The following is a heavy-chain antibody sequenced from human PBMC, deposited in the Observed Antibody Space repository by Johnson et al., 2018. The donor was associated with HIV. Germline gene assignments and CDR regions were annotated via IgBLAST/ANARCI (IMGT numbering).Heavy chain of an antibody. J-gene: IGHJ3*02. D-gene: IGHD1-26*01. CDR2: INWNGGST. CDR1: GFTVSSNS. Sequence: VQLVESGGALVQPGGSLRLSCAASGFTVSSNSMTWVRQAPGKGLEWVSGINWNGGSTGYADSVKGRFTISRDNAKNSLYLQINSLRAEDTALYCCARGSGSYYSNAFDIWGQGTMVTVSS. V-gene: IGHV3-20*04. CDR3: ARGSGSYYSNAFDI.